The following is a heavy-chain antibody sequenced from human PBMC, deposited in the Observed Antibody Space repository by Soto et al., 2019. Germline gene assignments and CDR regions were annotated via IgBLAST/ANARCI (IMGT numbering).Heavy chain of an antibody. D-gene: IGHD3-3*01. CDR1: GFTFSSYG. J-gene: IGHJ2*01. CDR2: ISYDGSNK. V-gene: IGHV3-30*18. CDR3: AKTSSGKYYDFWSGYYSSNVDWYFDL. Sequence: QVQLVESGGGVVQPGRSLRLSCAASGFTFSSYGMHWVRQAPGKGLEWVAVISYDGSNKYYADSVKGRFTISRDNSKNTLYPQMNSLRAEDTAVYYCAKTSSGKYYDFWSGYYSSNVDWYFDLWGRGTLVTVSS.